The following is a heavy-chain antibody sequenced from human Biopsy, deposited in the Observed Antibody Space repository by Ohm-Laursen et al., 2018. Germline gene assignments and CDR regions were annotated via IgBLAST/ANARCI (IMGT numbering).Heavy chain of an antibody. Sequence: SLRLSCSASGFSFSSYSMNWARQAPGKGLGWVLYTDTTSGTQFYADSVKGRFTISRDNAKNSLYLQMTSLRAEDTAVYFCVRGWWNRSSLFLDHWGQGSLVTVSS. J-gene: IGHJ4*02. CDR3: VRGWWNRSSLFLDH. CDR2: TDTTSGTQ. CDR1: GFSFSSYS. D-gene: IGHD1/OR15-1a*01. V-gene: IGHV3-48*01.